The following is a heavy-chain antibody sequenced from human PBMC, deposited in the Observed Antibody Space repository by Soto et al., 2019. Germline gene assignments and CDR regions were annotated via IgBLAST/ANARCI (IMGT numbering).Heavy chain of an antibody. Sequence: EVQLVESGGGLVQPGGSLRLSCTASGFTFSDSWMTWVRQAPGKGLEWVARIKPDESEKKYADSVKGRFSIARDNAKNAMYGQMDSLRGEDTAVYYCVRGGSNYASWGQGTLVTVSA. V-gene: IGHV3-7*01. D-gene: IGHD4-4*01. CDR3: VRGGSNYAS. CDR2: IKPDESEK. CDR1: GFTFSDSW. J-gene: IGHJ5*02.